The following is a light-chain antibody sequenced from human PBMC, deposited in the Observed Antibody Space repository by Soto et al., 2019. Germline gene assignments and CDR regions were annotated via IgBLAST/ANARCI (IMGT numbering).Light chain of an antibody. V-gene: IGKV1-5*03. CDR2: KAS. Sequence: DIQMTQSPSTLSASVGDIVTITCRASQSISSWLAWYQQKPGQAPKLLIYKASHLESGVPSRFSGSGSGTEFTLTISSLQPDDFATYYCQQYTDFSGYTFGQGTKLEIK. CDR3: QQYTDFSGYT. CDR1: QSISSW. J-gene: IGKJ2*01.